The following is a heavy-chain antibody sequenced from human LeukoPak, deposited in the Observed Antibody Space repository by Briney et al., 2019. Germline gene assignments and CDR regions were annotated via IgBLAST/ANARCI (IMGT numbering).Heavy chain of an antibody. V-gene: IGHV3-23*01. CDR3: AKLVTHFGS. Sequence: GGSLRLSCAASVFTSFRYAMSAGSQAPGKGLDWVSAISGSGGNTYYADSVKGRFTIYRDNSKNTLYMQMNSLRADGTVVYYCAKLVTHFGSWGQGTLVTVSS. J-gene: IGHJ4*02. CDR2: ISGSGGNT. D-gene: IGHD4-23*01. CDR1: VFTSFRYA.